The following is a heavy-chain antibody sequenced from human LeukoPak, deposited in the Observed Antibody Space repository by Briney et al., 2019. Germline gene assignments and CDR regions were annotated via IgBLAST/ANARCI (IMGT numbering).Heavy chain of an antibody. J-gene: IGHJ4*02. V-gene: IGHV4-59*01. D-gene: IGHD6-19*01. CDR1: GGSISSYY. Sequence: SETLSLTCTVSGGSISSYYWSWIGQPPGKGLEWIGYIYYSGSTNYNPSLKSRVTISVDTSKNQFSLKLSSVTAADTAVYYCARGRSGWSRGFLFDYWGQGILVTVSS. CDR2: IYYSGST. CDR3: ARGRSGWSRGFLFDY.